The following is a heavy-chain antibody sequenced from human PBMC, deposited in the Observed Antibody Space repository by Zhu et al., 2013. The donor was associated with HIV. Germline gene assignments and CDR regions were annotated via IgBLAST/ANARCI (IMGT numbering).Heavy chain of an antibody. CDR2: IIPIFDIP. CDR1: GGTFSNFG. V-gene: IGHV1-69*12. J-gene: IGHJ4*02. Sequence: QVQLVQSGAEVRKPGSSVKVSCKASGGTFSNFGINWVRQAPGQDLEWMGWIIPIFDIPTYAQKFQGRVSITADESTNTAYMELSSLRSEDTAVYYCVRDDNSGPDYCGQGTLVTVSS. D-gene: IGHD6-19*01. CDR3: VRDDNSGPDY.